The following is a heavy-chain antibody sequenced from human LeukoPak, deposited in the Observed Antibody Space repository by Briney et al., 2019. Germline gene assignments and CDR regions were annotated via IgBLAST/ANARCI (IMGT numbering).Heavy chain of an antibody. CDR1: GFTFSSYS. D-gene: IGHD5-24*01. CDR3: AREGRDGYNSGENDY. Sequence: SGGSLRLSCAASGFTFSSYSMDWVRQAPGKGLEWVSYISSSSSTIYYADSVKGRFTISRDNAKNSLYLQMNSLRDEDTAVYYCAREGRDGYNSGENDYWGQGTLVTVSS. V-gene: IGHV3-48*02. CDR2: ISSSSSTI. J-gene: IGHJ4*02.